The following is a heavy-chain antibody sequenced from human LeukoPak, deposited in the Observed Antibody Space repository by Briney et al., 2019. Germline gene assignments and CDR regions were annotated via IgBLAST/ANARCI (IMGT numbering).Heavy chain of an antibody. V-gene: IGHV3-23*01. CDR1: GFTFSSYW. Sequence: GGSLRLSCAASGFTFSSYWMSWVRQAPGKGLEWVSAISGSGGSTYYADSVKGRFTISRDNSKNTLYLQMNSLRAEDTAVYYCAELGIAMIGGVWGKGTTVTISS. D-gene: IGHD3-10*02. J-gene: IGHJ6*04. CDR3: AELGIAMIGGV. CDR2: ISGSGGST.